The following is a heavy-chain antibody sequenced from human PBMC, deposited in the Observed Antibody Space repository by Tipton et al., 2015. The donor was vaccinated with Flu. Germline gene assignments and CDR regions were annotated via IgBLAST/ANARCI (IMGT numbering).Heavy chain of an antibody. J-gene: IGHJ6*02. D-gene: IGHD6-19*01. CDR1: GGSFSGYN. V-gene: IGHV4-34*01. CDR2: LDHRGTT. Sequence: TLSLTCVVSGGSFSGYNWSWFRQSPGKGLEWIGELDHRGTTHYKSSLKSRVTMSVDTSKNEFSLKLMPVTAADTALYYCARSFRVAVIGGMAVWGQGTAVIVSS. CDR3: ARSFRVAVIGGMAV.